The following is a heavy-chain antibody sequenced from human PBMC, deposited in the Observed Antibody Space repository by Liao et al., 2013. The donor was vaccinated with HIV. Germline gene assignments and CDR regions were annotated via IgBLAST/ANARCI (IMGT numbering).Heavy chain of an antibody. CDR1: GDSINNYY. CDR2: IYPSGST. D-gene: IGHD3-10*01. CDR3: ARALIYYGSGSDAFDI. Sequence: QVQLQESGPGLVKPSETLSLTCTVSGDSINNYYWSWIRQTAGKGLEWLGQIYPSGSTNYNPSLKSRITMSVETFRNQLSLKLTSVTAADTAVYYCARALIYYGSGSDAFDIWGQGTMVTVSS. J-gene: IGHJ3*02. V-gene: IGHV4-4*07.